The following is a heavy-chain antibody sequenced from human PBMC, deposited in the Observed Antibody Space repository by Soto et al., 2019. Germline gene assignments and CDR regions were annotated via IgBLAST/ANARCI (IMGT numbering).Heavy chain of an antibody. J-gene: IGHJ4*02. D-gene: IGHD3-3*01. CDR3: ARTKLRFLEWGYFDY. CDR1: GFTFSSYA. CDR2: ISYDGSNK. V-gene: IGHV3-30-3*01. Sequence: SLRLSCAASGFTFSSYAMHWVRQAPGKGLEWVAVISYDGSNKYYADSVKGRFTISRDNSKNTLYLQMNSLGAEDTAVYYCARTKLRFLEWGYFDYWGQGTLVTVSS.